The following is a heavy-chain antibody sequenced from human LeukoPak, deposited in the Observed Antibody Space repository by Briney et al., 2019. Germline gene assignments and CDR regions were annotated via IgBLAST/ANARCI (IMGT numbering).Heavy chain of an antibody. J-gene: IGHJ4*02. CDR2: IYTSGST. V-gene: IGHV4-4*07. CDR3: ARGAWVAAAFDY. Sequence: SETLSLTCTVSGGSISSYYWSWIRQPAGKGLEWIGRIYTSGSTNYNPSLKSQVTMSVDTSKNQFSLKLSSVTAANTAVYYCARGAWVAAAFDYWGQGTLVTVSS. CDR1: GGSISSYY. D-gene: IGHD2-15*01.